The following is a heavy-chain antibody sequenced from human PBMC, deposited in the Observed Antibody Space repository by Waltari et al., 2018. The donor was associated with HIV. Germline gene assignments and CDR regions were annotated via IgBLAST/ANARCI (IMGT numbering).Heavy chain of an antibody. Sequence: EVHMMESGGGLVKPGRSLRLSCRGSGFTFGGYGLCWFRQAPGKGLEWVGFITSEAYGGTAEYAASVTGRFTISREDSKSTAYMQMNRLESEDTGVYFCSRPSGPLHSYGMDVWGQGTTVIVSS. D-gene: IGHD1-26*01. V-gene: IGHV3-49*05. CDR3: SRPSGPLHSYGMDV. J-gene: IGHJ6*02. CDR1: GFTFGGYG. CDR2: ITSEAYGGTA.